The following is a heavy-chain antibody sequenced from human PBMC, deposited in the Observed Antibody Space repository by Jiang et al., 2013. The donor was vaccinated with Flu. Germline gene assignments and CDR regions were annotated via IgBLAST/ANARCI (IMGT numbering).Heavy chain of an antibody. Sequence: WSWIRQPPGGGLEWIGRIYTSGSTNYNPFLKSRVTISVDTSKNQFSLKLSSVTAADTAVYYCAREDYGDYYFEYWGQGTLVTVSS. J-gene: IGHJ4*02. D-gene: IGHD4-17*01. CDR3: AREDYGDYYFEY. V-gene: IGHV4-61*02. CDR2: IYTSGST.